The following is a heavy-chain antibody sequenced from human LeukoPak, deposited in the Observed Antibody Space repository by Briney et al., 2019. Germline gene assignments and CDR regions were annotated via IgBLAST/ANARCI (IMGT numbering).Heavy chain of an antibody. D-gene: IGHD2-2*01. CDR3: AREISSRTSFDQ. J-gene: IGHJ4*02. CDR2: ISSSGGYI. CDR1: GFAFSRCS. Sequence: GGSLRLSCAVSGFAFSRCSMNWVRQAPGKGLEGLAWVSSISSSGGYIYYADSVKGRFTISRDNAKNSLYLQMNSLRAEDTAVYYCAREISSRTSFDQWGQGTLVTVSS. V-gene: IGHV3-21*01.